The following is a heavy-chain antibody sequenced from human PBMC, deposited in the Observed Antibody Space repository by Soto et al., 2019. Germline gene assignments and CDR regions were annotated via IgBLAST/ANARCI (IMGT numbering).Heavy chain of an antibody. Sequence: GGSLILFCVFAGFNVFSIYMSWVLQAPGKGLEWVSVIYSGGSTYYADSVKGRFTISRDNSKNTLYLQMNSLRAEDTAVYYCARDLGPPWGQGTLVTVSS. V-gene: IGHV3-66*01. CDR1: GFNVFSIY. J-gene: IGHJ5*02. CDR2: IYSGGST. CDR3: ARDLGPP.